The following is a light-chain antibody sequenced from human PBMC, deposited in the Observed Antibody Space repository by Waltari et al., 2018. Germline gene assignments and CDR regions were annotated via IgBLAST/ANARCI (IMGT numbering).Light chain of an antibody. Sequence: DVVMTQSPLSLPVTLGQPASISCRSSQGLVSSDGDTYLNWSQQRPGQSPRRLIYKVSNRDSGVPDRFSGSGSGTDFTLKISRVEAEDVGVYYCMQGRHWPWTFGQGTKVEIK. CDR3: MQGRHWPWT. V-gene: IGKV2-30*01. J-gene: IGKJ1*01. CDR2: KVS. CDR1: QGLVSSDGDTY.